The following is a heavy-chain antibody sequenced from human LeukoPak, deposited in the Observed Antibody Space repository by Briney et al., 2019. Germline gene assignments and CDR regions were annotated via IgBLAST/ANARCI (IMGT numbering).Heavy chain of an antibody. CDR3: ARVVDLQGYYFDY. J-gene: IGHJ4*02. CDR1: GFILSDYS. V-gene: IGHV4-34*01. D-gene: IGHD2-21*01. CDR2: INHSGST. Sequence: GSLRLSCAASGFILSDYSMHWLRQPPGKGLEWIGEINHSGSTNYNPSLKSRVTISVDTSKNQFSLKLSSVTAADTAVYYCARVVDLQGYYFDYWGQGTLVTVSS.